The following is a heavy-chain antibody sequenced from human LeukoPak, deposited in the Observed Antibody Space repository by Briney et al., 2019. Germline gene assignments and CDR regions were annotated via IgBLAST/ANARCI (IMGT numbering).Heavy chain of an antibody. Sequence: KSSETLSLTCTVSGGSIRSSSYYWGWIRQPPGKGLEWIGSIYYSGSTFFNPSLKSRVTISVDTSKNQFSLTLSFVTAADTAVYYCARRGVSWKELSYAFDIWGQGTMVTVSS. V-gene: IGHV4-39*01. CDR1: GGSIRSSSYY. J-gene: IGHJ3*02. CDR3: ARRGVSWKELSYAFDI. CDR2: IYYSGST. D-gene: IGHD5-18*01.